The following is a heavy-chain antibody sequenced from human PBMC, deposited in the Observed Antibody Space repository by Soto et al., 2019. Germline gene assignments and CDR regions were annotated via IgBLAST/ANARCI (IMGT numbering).Heavy chain of an antibody. CDR3: VRRHVSATGIDWFDP. V-gene: IGHV1-3*01. D-gene: IGHD6-13*01. CDR2: INAANGDT. J-gene: IGHJ5*02. Sequence: ASVKVSCKASGYTFTSYGIHWVRQAPGQRLEWVGWINAANGDTKYSPKFQGRVTITRDTSASTAYMELSSLRSEDTAVYYCVRRHVSATGIDWFDPWGQGTLVTVSS. CDR1: GYTFTSYG.